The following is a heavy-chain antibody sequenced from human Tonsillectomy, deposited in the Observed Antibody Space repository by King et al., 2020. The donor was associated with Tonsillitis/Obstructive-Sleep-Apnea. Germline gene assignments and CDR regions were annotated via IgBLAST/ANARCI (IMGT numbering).Heavy chain of an antibody. J-gene: IGHJ4*02. CDR1: GASVSSRYW. D-gene: IGHD2-21*01. V-gene: IGHV4-4*02. CDR3: VRNGYYSLEY. Sequence: VQLQESGPGLVKPSVTLSLTCAVSGASVSSRYWWSWVRQPPGRGLEWIGEIYHDGSSNYNPSLKSRVTISIDESMDHFSLKLGSVTAADTVVYYCVRNGYYSLEYWGQGTLVTVSS. CDR2: IYHDGSS.